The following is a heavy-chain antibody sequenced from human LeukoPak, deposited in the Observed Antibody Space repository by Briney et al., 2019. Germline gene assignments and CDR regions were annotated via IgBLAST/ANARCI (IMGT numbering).Heavy chain of an antibody. CDR2: IRPDGSEQ. J-gene: IGHJ6*04. CDR1: GFPLCNYL. D-gene: IGHD3-10*01. CDR3: AKETMVRGTRMDV. V-gene: IGHV3-7*03. Sequence: GGAPLLSLATPGFPLCNYLMTLGRPAPGGGVGGGANIRPDGSEQFYVDSVKGRFTISRDNSKNTLYLQMNSLRAEDTAVYYCAKETMVRGTRMDVWGKGTTVTVSS.